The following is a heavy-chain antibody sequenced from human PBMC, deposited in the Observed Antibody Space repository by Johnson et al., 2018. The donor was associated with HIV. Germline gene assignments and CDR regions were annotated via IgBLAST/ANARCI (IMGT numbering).Heavy chain of an antibody. J-gene: IGHJ3*02. Sequence: VQLVESGGGLIQPGGSLRLSCAASGFTVSSNYMSWVRQAPGKGLEWVSVIYSGGSTYYADSVKGRFTISRDNSKNTLYLEMNSLRAEDTAVYYGAGGGGSSSWYQADAFDIWGQGTMVTVAS. V-gene: IGHV3-53*01. D-gene: IGHD6-13*01. CDR2: IYSGGST. CDR3: AGGGGSSSWYQADAFDI. CDR1: GFTVSSNY.